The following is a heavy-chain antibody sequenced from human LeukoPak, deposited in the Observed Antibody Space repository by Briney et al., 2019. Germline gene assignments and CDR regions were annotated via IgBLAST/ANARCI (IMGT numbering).Heavy chain of an antibody. CDR1: GGSFSGYY. J-gene: IGHJ5*02. V-gene: IGHV4-34*01. CDR3: ARRADYGDYLNWFDP. Sequence: TLXLXCAVYGGSFSGYYWSWIRQPPGKGLEWVGEINHSGSTNYNPSLKSRVTISVDPSSNQFSLKLSSVTAADTAVYYCARRADYGDYLNWFDPWGQGTLVTVSS. D-gene: IGHD4-17*01. CDR2: INHSGST.